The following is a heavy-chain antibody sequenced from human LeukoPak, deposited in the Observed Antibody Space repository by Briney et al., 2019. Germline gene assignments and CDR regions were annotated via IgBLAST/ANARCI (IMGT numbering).Heavy chain of an antibody. V-gene: IGHV5-10-1*01. J-gene: IGHJ5*02. CDR2: VHPSDSYT. CDR3: ARHLAYCGGDCYNNWFDP. D-gene: IGHD2-21*02. CDR1: GYNFTTHW. Sequence: GESLRISCQGSGYNFTTHWISWVRQMPGKGLEWMGRVHPSDSYTKYSPSFQGHVSISADKSISTAYLQWSSLRASDAAMYYCARHLAYCGGDCYNNWFDPWGQGTLVTVSS.